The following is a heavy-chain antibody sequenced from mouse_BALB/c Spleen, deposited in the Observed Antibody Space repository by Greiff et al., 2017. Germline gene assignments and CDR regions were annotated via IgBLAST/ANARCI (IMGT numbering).Heavy chain of an antibody. CDR2: IRNKANGYTT. V-gene: IGHV7-3*02. D-gene: IGHD1-1*01. CDR1: GFTFTDYY. Sequence: EVKLMESGGGLVQPGGSLRLSCATSGFTFTDYYMSWVRQPPGKALEWLGFIRNKANGYTTEYSASVKGRFTISRDNSQSILYLQMNTLRAEDSATYYCARDITTVVDWYFDVWGAGTTVTVSS. J-gene: IGHJ1*01. CDR3: ARDITTVVDWYFDV.